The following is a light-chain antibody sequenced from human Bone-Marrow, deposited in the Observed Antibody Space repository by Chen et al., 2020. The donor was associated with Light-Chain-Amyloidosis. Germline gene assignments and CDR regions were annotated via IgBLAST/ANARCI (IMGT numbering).Light chain of an antibody. Sequence: IVLTQSPGTLSLSPGEGANLSCRASQTISSTYLTGYQQKFGQAPRLLIYGSSSRATGIPDRFTGSGSGTDFTLTINRLEPEDFAMYYCQQYGTSPLTFGGGTKVEIK. J-gene: IGKJ4*01. CDR1: QTISSTY. CDR3: QQYGTSPLT. CDR2: GSS. V-gene: IGKV3-20*01.